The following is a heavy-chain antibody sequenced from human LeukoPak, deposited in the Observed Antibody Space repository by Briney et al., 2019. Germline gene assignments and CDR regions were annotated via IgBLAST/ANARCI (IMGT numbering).Heavy chain of an antibody. CDR2: ISSSSSYI. J-gene: IGHJ4*02. CDR3: AKGAGHWYYLDY. D-gene: IGHD2-8*02. CDR1: GFTFSSYS. Sequence: GGSLRLSCAASGFTFSSYSMNWVRQAPGKGLEWVSSISSSSSYIYYADSVKGRFTISRDNAKNSLYLQMNSLRAEDTAVYYCAKGAGHWYYLDYWGQGSLVTVSS. V-gene: IGHV3-21*04.